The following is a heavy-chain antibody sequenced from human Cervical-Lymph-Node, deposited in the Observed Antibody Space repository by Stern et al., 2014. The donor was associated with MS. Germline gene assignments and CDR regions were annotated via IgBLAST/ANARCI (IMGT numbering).Heavy chain of an antibody. Sequence: VQLVQSGGGVVRSGRSLRLSCATSGFTFSRYAVLWVRQAPGKGLEWVAAISYEGSNRFYGDCVKGRFTISRNNAKNTLFLQMNNLRPEDSGVYHCARDRLDGDYVYYYGLDVWGQGTTVTVSS. CDR1: GFTFSRYA. J-gene: IGHJ6*02. CDR2: ISYEGSNR. CDR3: ARDRLDGDYVYYYGLDV. V-gene: IGHV3-30*04. D-gene: IGHD4-17*01.